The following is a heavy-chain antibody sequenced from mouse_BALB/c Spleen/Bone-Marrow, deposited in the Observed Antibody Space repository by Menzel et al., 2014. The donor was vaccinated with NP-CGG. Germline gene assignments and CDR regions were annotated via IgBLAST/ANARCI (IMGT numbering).Heavy chain of an antibody. CDR2: ISSGGSYT. Sequence: EVMLVESGGGLVKPGGSLKLSCAASGFTFSSYTMSWVRQTPEKRLEWVATISSGGSYTYYPDSVKGRFTISRDNAKNTLYLQMSSLKSEDTAMYHCTRDAMDYWGQGTSVTVSS. CDR1: GFTFSSYT. J-gene: IGHJ4*01. CDR3: TRDAMDY. V-gene: IGHV5-6-4*01.